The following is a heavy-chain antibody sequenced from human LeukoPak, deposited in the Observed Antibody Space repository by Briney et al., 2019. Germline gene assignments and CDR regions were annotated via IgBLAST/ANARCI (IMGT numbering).Heavy chain of an antibody. V-gene: IGHV3-23*01. J-gene: IGHJ4*02. Sequence: GGSLRLSCAVSGYTFSTYAMSWVRQAPGKGLEWVSAISGSGGSTYSAGAVRGRFTISRDNSKNTLYLQVNNLRAEDTALYYCARQVGYCSKGNCYFDYWGQGTLVTVSS. CDR3: ARQVGYCSKGNCYFDY. D-gene: IGHD2-2*01. CDR2: ISGSGGST. CDR1: GYTFSTYA.